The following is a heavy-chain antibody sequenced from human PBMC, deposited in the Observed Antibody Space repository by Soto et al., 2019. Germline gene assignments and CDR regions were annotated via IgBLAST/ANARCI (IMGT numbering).Heavy chain of an antibody. D-gene: IGHD2-15*01. CDR3: ARRYGGTFDY. CDR1: GGSISSYY. J-gene: IGHJ4*02. CDR2: IYYSVST. Sequence: QVQLQESGPGLVKPSETLSLNCTVSGGSISSYYWSWIRHPPGKGLEWIWYIYYSVSTNHNPSLKSRVAISVDTSQTQFSLKLSSVTAADTAVYYCARRYGGTFDYWGQGTLVTVSS. V-gene: IGHV4-59*08.